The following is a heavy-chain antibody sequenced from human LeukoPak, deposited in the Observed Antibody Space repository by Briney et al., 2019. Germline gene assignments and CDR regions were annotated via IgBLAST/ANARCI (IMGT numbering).Heavy chain of an antibody. J-gene: IGHJ6*02. CDR1: GFTFSSYA. CDR2: ISGSGGST. CDR3: AKIGPVVVTSSRINYYYGMDV. V-gene: IGHV3-23*01. D-gene: IGHD2-21*02. Sequence: GGSLRLSCAASGFTFSSYAMSWVRQAPGKGLEWVSAISGSGGSTYYADSVKGRFTISRDNSKNTLYLQMNSLRAEDTAVYYCAKIGPVVVTSSRINYYYGMDVWGQGTTVTVSS.